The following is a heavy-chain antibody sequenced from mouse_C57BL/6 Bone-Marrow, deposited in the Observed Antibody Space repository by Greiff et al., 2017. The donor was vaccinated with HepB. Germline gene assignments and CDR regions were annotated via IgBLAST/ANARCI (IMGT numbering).Heavy chain of an antibody. J-gene: IGHJ1*03. CDR1: GISITTGNYR. CDR2: IYYSGTI. CDR3: ARDYYGSSHWYFDV. D-gene: IGHD1-1*01. V-gene: IGHV3-5*01. Sequence: EVQLQESGPGLVKPSQTVFLTCTVTGISITTGNYRWSWIRQFPGNKLEWIGYIYYSGTITYNPSLTSRTTITRDTPKNQFFLEMNSLTAEDTATYYCARDYYGSSHWYFDVWGTGTTVTVSS.